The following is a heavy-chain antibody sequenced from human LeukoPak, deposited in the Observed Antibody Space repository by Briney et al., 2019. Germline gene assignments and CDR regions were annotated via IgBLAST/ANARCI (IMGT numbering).Heavy chain of an antibody. CDR3: ASRVTGTAEYWYFDL. J-gene: IGHJ2*01. V-gene: IGHV3-11*04. D-gene: IGHD1-1*01. Sequence: AGGSLRLSCAASGFTFSDYYMGWIRQAPGKGLEWVSYISSSGSTIYYADSVKGRFTISRDNAKNSLYLQMNSLRAEDTAVYYCASRVTGTAEYWYFDLWGRGTLVTVSS. CDR1: GFTFSDYY. CDR2: ISSSGSTI.